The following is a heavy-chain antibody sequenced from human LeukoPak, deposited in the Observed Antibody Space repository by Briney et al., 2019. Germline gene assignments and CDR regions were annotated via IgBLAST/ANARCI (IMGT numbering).Heavy chain of an antibody. V-gene: IGHV3-21*01. D-gene: IGHD3-10*01. CDR3: AREVRGVISGWFDP. Sequence: PGGSLRLSCAASGFTFSSYSMNWVRQAPGKGLEWVSSISSSSSYIYYEDSVKGRFTISRDNAKNSLYLQMNSLRAEDTAVYYCAREVRGVISGWFDPWGQGTLVTVSS. CDR2: ISSSSSYI. J-gene: IGHJ5*02. CDR1: GFTFSSYS.